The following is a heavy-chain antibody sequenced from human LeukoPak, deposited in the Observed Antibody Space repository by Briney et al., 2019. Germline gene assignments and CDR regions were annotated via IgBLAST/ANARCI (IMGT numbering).Heavy chain of an antibody. Sequence: GGSLRPSCAASGFTFRRYSMNWVREAPGKGLEWVSYISSSSSTIYYADSVNGRFTISRDNAKNSLYLQMNSLRAEDTAGYYCATLPVVVVAAYGRDWFDSWGQGTLVTVSS. J-gene: IGHJ5*01. D-gene: IGHD2-15*01. CDR3: ATLPVVVVAAYGRDWFDS. CDR2: ISSSSSTI. V-gene: IGHV3-48*04. CDR1: GFTFRRYS.